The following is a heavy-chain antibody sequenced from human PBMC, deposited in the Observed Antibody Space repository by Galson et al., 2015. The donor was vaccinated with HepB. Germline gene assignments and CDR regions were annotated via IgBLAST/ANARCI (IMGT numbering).Heavy chain of an antibody. CDR1: GGSISSYY. D-gene: IGHD5-18*01. V-gene: IGHV4-59*01. Sequence: ETLSLTCTVPGGSISSYYWSWIRQPPGKGLEWIGYIYYSGSTNYNPSLKSRVTISVDTSKNQFSLKLSSVTAADTAVYYCASHSPLGSMVIVYWGQGTLVTVSS. CDR3: ASHSPLGSMVIVY. J-gene: IGHJ4*02. CDR2: IYYSGST.